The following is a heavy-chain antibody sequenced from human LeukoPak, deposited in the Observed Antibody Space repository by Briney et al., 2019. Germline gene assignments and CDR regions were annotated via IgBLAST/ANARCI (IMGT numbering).Heavy chain of an antibody. V-gene: IGHV4-30-4*07. CDR1: GGSISSGGYS. CDR2: IYYSGST. Sequence: SQTLSLTCAVSGGSISSGGYSWSWIRQPPGKGLEWIGYIYYSGSTYYNPSLKSRVTISVDTSKNQFSLKLSSGTAADTAVYYCARGGLGGYSYGFDYWGQGTLVTVSS. CDR3: ARGGLGGYSYGFDY. D-gene: IGHD5-18*01. J-gene: IGHJ4*02.